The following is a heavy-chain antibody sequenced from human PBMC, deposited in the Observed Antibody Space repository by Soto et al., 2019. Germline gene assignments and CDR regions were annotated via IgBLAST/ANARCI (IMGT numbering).Heavy chain of an antibody. Sequence: QVQLVQSGAEVQKPGSSVKVSCKASGGTFTMNAVNWVRQGPGQGLEWMGGITPLYGTANYAQRFQARVTITADRWTRTVYMELSGLRAEDTAVYYCASRGSASGADYSYGMEVWGQGTTVTVSS. D-gene: IGHD6-6*01. CDR2: ITPLYGTA. V-gene: IGHV1-69*06. J-gene: IGHJ6*02. CDR1: GGTFTMNA. CDR3: ASRGSASGADYSYGMEV.